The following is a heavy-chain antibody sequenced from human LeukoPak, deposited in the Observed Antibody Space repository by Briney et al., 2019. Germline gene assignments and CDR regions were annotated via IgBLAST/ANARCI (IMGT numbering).Heavy chain of an antibody. CDR2: IPYDGSNK. CDR1: GFTFSSYG. Sequence: GSLRLSCAASGFTFSSYGMHWVRQAPGKGLEWVAVIPYDGSNKYYADSVKGRFTISRDNSKNTLYLQMNSLRAEDTAVYYCAKDHGGDWGQGTLVTVSS. J-gene: IGHJ4*02. V-gene: IGHV3-30*18. CDR3: AKDHGGD.